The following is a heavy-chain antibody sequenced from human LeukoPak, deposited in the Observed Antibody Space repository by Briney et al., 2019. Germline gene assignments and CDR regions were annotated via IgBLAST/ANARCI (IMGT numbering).Heavy chain of an antibody. CDR3: ARADGIAVAGIRAFPFDY. V-gene: IGHV3-66*01. CDR2: IYSGGST. Sequence: PGGSLRLSCAASGFTVSSNYMSWVRQAPGKGLEWVSVIYSGGSTYYADSVKGRFTISRDNSKNTLYLQMNSLRAEDTAVYYCARADGIAVAGIRAFPFDYWGQGTLVTVSS. D-gene: IGHD6-19*01. CDR1: GFTVSSNY. J-gene: IGHJ4*02.